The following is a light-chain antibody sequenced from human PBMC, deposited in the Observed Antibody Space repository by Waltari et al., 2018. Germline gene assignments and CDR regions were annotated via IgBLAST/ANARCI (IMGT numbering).Light chain of an antibody. V-gene: IGLV6-57*02. CDR1: SGRIATNY. J-gene: IGLJ2*01. CDR2: DDR. Sequence: FMLTQPHSVSESPGKTVTISCTASSGRIATNYVHWYQQRPGSAPTTVIYDDRQRPSGVPDRFSGSLDDFSNAASLTISGLQTEDEADYYCQSYYNRSLVFGGVTRLTVL. CDR3: QSYYNRSLV.